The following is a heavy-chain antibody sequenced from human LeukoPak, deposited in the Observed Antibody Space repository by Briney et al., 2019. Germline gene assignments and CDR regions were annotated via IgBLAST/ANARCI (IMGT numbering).Heavy chain of an antibody. Sequence: GGSLRLSCAASGFTFSSYWMSWVRQAPGKGLEWVANIKQDGSEKYYVDSVKGRFTISRDNAKNSLYLQMNSLRAEDTAVYYCARGRSHIVVVPAATGGYFQHWGQGTLVAVSS. V-gene: IGHV3-7*01. D-gene: IGHD2-2*01. CDR1: GFTFSSYW. CDR3: ARGRSHIVVVPAATGGYFQH. CDR2: IKQDGSEK. J-gene: IGHJ1*01.